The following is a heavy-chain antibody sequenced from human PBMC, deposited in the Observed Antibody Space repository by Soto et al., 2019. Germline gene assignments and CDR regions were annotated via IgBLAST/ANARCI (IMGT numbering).Heavy chain of an antibody. J-gene: IGHJ6*02. CDR2: IWYDGSNK. D-gene: IGHD2-15*01. Sequence: PGGSLRLSCTTSGFTFNTYGMYWVRQAPGKGLEWVAIIWYDGSNKYYGDFVKGRFTISRDNSKNTLYLQMNSLRAEDTALYYCARGDCTGAYCYSWPFNYGVDVWGQGTTVTVSS. V-gene: IGHV3-33*08. CDR3: ARGDCTGAYCYSWPFNYGVDV. CDR1: GFTFNTYG.